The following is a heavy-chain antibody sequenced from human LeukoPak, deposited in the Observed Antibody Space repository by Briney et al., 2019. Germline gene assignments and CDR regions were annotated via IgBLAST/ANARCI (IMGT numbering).Heavy chain of an antibody. D-gene: IGHD3-3*01. CDR2: ISSSSSYI. CDR1: GFTFSSYS. Sequence: GGSLRLSCAASGFTFSSYSMNWVRQAPGEGLEWVSSISSSSSYIYYADSVKGRFTISRDNAKNSLYLQMNSLRAEDTAVYYCARGGRDTIFGVVTPSPFDYWGQGTLVTVSS. CDR3: ARGGRDTIFGVVTPSPFDY. J-gene: IGHJ4*02. V-gene: IGHV3-21*01.